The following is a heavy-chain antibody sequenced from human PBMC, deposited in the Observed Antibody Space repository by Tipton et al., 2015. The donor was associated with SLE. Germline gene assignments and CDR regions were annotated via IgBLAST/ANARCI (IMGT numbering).Heavy chain of an antibody. Sequence: LRLSCTVSGGSISSYYWSWIRQSPGKGLEWIGEVYHSGSTNYNPSLKSRVTISVDKSKNHFSMHLTSVTATDTAVYYCARRNYDVLTGYYDAFDIWGQGTRVTVSS. D-gene: IGHD3-9*01. V-gene: IGHV4-59*12. J-gene: IGHJ3*02. CDR2: VYHSGST. CDR3: ARRNYDVLTGYYDAFDI. CDR1: GGSISSYY.